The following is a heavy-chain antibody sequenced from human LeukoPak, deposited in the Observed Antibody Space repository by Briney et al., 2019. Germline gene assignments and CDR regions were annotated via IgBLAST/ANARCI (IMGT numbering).Heavy chain of an antibody. CDR3: ARRTTYYDFWSGYYTEFSYNWFDP. CDR2: MNPNSGNT. V-gene: IGHV1-8*01. D-gene: IGHD3-3*01. J-gene: IGHJ5*02. CDR1: GYTFTSYD. Sequence: ASVKVSCKASGYTFTSYDISWVRQATGQGLEWMGWMNPNSGNTGYAQKFQGRVTMTRNTSISTAYMELSSLRSEDTAVYYCARRTTYYDFWSGYYTEFSYNWFDPWGQGTLVTVSS.